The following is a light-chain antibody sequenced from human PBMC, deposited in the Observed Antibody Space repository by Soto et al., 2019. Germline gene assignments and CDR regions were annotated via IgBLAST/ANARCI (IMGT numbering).Light chain of an antibody. CDR3: QQYGSSPPAWT. CDR1: QSVSSSY. J-gene: IGKJ1*01. Sequence: TQSPSTLSASVGDRATLSCRASQSVSSSYLAWYQQKPGQAPRLLIYGASSRATGIPDRFSGSGSGTDFTLTISRLEPEDFAVYYCQQYGSSPPAWTFGQGTKVDSK. V-gene: IGKV3-20*01. CDR2: GAS.